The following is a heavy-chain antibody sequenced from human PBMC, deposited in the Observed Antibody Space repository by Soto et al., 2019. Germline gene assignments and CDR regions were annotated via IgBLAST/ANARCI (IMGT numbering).Heavy chain of an antibody. D-gene: IGHD3-10*01. CDR2: IYYDGRS. CDR1: GDSISRNGYF. J-gene: IGHJ6*02. CDR3: ARGTMLRGPGYYYAMDV. Sequence: QVQLQESGPGLVKPSQTLSLTCSVSGDSISRNGYFWTWIRQHPGKGLEWIGYIYYDGRSYYTPSLKSRVIISVDTSKNQFSLNLTAVTAADTAVYYWARGTMLRGPGYYYAMDVWGQGTTVTVS. V-gene: IGHV4-31*03.